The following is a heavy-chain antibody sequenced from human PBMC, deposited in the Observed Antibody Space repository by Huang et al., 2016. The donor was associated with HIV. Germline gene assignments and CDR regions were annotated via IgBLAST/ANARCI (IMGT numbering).Heavy chain of an antibody. D-gene: IGHD5-12*01. CDR3: AKDREDSAYQLDY. Sequence: QVQLVESGGGVVQPGRSLRLSCAASGFTFSNYGVHWVRQAPGKGLEGVAVRSYDGSYQYYSDSVKGRFTSSRDDSQNTLYLKMSSLRAEDTAVYFCAKDREDSAYQLDYWGQGTRVTVSS. V-gene: IGHV3-30*18. J-gene: IGHJ4*02. CDR1: GFTFSNYG. CDR2: RSYDGSYQ.